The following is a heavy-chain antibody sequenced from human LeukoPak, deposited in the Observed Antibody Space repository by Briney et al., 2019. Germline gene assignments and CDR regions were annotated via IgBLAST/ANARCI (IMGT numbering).Heavy chain of an antibody. Sequence: SETLSLTCAVYGGSFSGYYWSWIRQPPGKGLEWIGEINHSGSTNYNPSLKSRVTISVDTSKNQFSLKLSSVTAADTAVYYCARQKRLMRRGMTTVTLVWSWAFDIWGQGTMVTVSS. CDR3: ARQKRLMRRGMTTVTLVWSWAFDI. V-gene: IGHV4-34*01. J-gene: IGHJ3*02. D-gene: IGHD4-17*01. CDR2: INHSGST. CDR1: GGSFSGYY.